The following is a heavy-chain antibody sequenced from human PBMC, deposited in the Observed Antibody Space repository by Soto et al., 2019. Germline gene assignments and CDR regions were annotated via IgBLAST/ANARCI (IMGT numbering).Heavy chain of an antibody. V-gene: IGHV4-31*03. CDR1: GGSISSGGYY. D-gene: IGHD2-15*01. Sequence: PSEILSLTCTVSGGSISSGGYYWSWIRQHPGTGLEWIGYIYYSGSTYYNPSLESRVTISVDTSKNQFSLKLSSVTAADTAVYYCARGNGGNLGGNWFDPWGQGTLVTVSS. CDR3: ARGNGGNLGGNWFDP. CDR2: IYYSGST. J-gene: IGHJ5*02.